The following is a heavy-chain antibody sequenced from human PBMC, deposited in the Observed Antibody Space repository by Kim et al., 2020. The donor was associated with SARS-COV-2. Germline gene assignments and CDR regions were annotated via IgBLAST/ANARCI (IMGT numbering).Heavy chain of an antibody. V-gene: IGHV4-59*01. CDR3: ARVSDSDYGDYTLYVGGAFDI. Sequence: SETLSLTCTVSGGSISSYYWSWIRQPPGKGLDWIGYIYYSGSTNYNPSLKSRVTISVDTSKNQFSLKLSSVTAADTAVYYCARVSDSDYGDYTLYVGGAFDIWGQGTMVTVSS. J-gene: IGHJ3*02. CDR2: IYYSGST. D-gene: IGHD4-17*01. CDR1: GGSISSYY.